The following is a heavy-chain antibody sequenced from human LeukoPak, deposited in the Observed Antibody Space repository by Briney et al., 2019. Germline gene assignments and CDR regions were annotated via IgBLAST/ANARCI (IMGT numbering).Heavy chain of an antibody. V-gene: IGHV3-21*01. D-gene: IGHD6-13*01. CDR1: GFTFSSYS. Sequence: PGGSLRLSCAASGFTFSSYSMNWVRQAPGKGLEWVSSISSSSSYIYYADSVKGRFTISRDNAKNSLYLQMNSLRAEDTAVYYCARPPHSTSWYGDYWGQGTLVTVST. J-gene: IGHJ4*02. CDR3: ARPPHSTSWYGDY. CDR2: ISSSSSYI.